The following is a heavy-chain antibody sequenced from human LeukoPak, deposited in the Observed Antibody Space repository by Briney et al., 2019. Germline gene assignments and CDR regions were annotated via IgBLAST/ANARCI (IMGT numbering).Heavy chain of an antibody. CDR3: ADQPGIAAPFDY. V-gene: IGHV3-23*01. D-gene: IGHD6-13*01. Sequence: GKSLRLSCAASGFTFSSYAMSWVRQAPGKGLEWVSAISGSGGSTYYADSVKGRFTISRDNSKNTLYLQMNSLGAEDTAVYYCADQPGIAAPFDYWGQGTLVTVSS. CDR2: ISGSGGST. J-gene: IGHJ4*02. CDR1: GFTFSSYA.